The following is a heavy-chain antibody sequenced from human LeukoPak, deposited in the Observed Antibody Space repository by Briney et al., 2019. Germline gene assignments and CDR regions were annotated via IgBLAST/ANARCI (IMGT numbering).Heavy chain of an antibody. V-gene: IGHV3-48*01. CDR2: ISKTSSSI. CDR1: GFTFSTYN. J-gene: IGHJ4*02. CDR3: ASSGDYYMGY. D-gene: IGHD1-26*01. Sequence: GGSLRLSCAASGFTFSTYNMNWVRQAPGKGLEWVSYISKTSSSIYYADSVNGRFTISRDNAKNSLYLQMNSLRAEDTAVYYCASSGDYYMGYWGQGTLVTVSS.